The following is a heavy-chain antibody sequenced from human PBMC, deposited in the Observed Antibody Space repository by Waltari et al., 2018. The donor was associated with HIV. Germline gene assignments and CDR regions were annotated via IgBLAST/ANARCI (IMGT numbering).Heavy chain of an antibody. J-gene: IGHJ6*02. CDR1: GFPLRSYS. CDR2: ISSSSSYI. CDR3: ARDFWGGYYYGMDV. D-gene: IGHD3-16*01. Sequence: EVQLVESGGGLVKLGGSLRLAWAASGFPLRSYSMNWVRQAPGKGLEWVSSISSSSSYIYYADSVKGRFTISRDNAKNSLYLQMNSLRAEDTAVYYCARDFWGGYYYGMDVWGQGTTVTVSS. V-gene: IGHV3-21*01.